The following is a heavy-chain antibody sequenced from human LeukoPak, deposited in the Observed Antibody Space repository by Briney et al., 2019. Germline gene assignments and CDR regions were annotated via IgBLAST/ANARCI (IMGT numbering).Heavy chain of an antibody. CDR3: ARDRGSNDPIDY. CDR1: GFTFSSYW. CDR2: INSDGSPT. D-gene: IGHD2-15*01. Sequence: GGSLRLSCAASGFTFSSYWMHWVRQAPGMGLVWVSRINSDGSPTTYADSVKGRFTISRDNAKNTLYLQMNSLRTEDTAVYYCARDRGSNDPIDYWGQGTLVTVSS. J-gene: IGHJ4*02. V-gene: IGHV3-74*01.